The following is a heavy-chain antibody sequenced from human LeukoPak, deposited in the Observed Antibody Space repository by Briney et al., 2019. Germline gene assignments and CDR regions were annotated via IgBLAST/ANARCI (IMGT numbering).Heavy chain of an antibody. Sequence: SETLSLTCTVSGGSISSYYWSWIRQPPGKGLEWIRYIYYSGSTNYNPSLKSRVTISVDTSKNQFSLKLSSVTAADTAVYYCARDRLEWLLGNYYYYMDVWGKGITVTVSS. CDR1: GGSISSYY. V-gene: IGHV4-59*12. D-gene: IGHD3-3*01. CDR2: IYYSGST. CDR3: ARDRLEWLLGNYYYYMDV. J-gene: IGHJ6*03.